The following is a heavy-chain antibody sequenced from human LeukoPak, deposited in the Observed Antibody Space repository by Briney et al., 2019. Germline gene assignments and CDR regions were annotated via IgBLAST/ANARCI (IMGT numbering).Heavy chain of an antibody. Sequence: GGSLRLSCAASGFTFSSYSMNWVRQAPGKGLEWVSYISSSSSTIYYADSVKGRFTISRDNAKNTVYLQMNSLRVEDTAVYYCAREYYYDSGAWGQGTMVTVSS. CDR1: GFTFSSYS. J-gene: IGHJ3*01. CDR3: AREYYYDSGA. CDR2: ISSSSSTI. V-gene: IGHV3-48*01. D-gene: IGHD3-10*01.